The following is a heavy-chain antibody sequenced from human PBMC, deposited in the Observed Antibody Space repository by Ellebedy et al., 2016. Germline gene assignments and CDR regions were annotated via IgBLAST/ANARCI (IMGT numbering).Heavy chain of an antibody. CDR3: ARAIYGGNVWYYYGMDV. D-gene: IGHD4-23*01. J-gene: IGHJ6*02. Sequence: GSLRLSXTVSGGSISSYYWSWIRQPPGKGLEWIGYIYYSGSTNYNPSLKSRVTISVDTSKNQFSLKLSSVTAADTAVYYCARAIYGGNVWYYYGMDVWGQGTTVTVSS. CDR2: IYYSGST. CDR1: GGSISSYY. V-gene: IGHV4-59*01.